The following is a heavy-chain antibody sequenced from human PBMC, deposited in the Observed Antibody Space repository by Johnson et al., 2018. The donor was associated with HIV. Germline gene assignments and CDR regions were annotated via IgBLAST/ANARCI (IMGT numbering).Heavy chain of an antibody. V-gene: IGHV3-7*01. D-gene: IGHD2-21*01. Sequence: VQLVESGGGLVQPGGSLRLSCAASRFTFSTYWMTWVRQAPGKGLEWVANIKQDGSEKYYVDSVKGRFTISKNNAKNSLYFQMNSRRAEDTAVYYCARVSVNASFGFDIWGQGTMVNVSS. CDR1: RFTFSTYW. CDR3: ARVSVNASFGFDI. J-gene: IGHJ3*02. CDR2: IKQDGSEK.